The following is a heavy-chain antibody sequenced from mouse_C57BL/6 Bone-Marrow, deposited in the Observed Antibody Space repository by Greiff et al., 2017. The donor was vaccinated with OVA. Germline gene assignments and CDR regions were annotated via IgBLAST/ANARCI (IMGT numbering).Heavy chain of an antibody. D-gene: IGHD2-1*01. CDR1: GFTFSSYA. V-gene: IGHV5-9-1*02. Sequence: DVKLVESGAGLVKPGGSLKLSCAASGFTFSSYAMSWVRQTPEKRLEWVAYISSGGDYIYYADTVKGRFTIYRDNARNTLYLQMSSLKSEDTAMYYCTRLLDAMDYWGQGTSVTVSS. CDR3: TRLLDAMDY. J-gene: IGHJ4*01. CDR2: ISSGGDYI.